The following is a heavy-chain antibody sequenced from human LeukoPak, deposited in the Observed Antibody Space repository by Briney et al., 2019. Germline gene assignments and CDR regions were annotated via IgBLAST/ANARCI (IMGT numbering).Heavy chain of an antibody. J-gene: IGHJ6*03. CDR1: GFTFSSYE. CDR3: ARDLGAAGPNYYYYMDV. CDR2: ISSRGSTI. D-gene: IGHD6-13*01. V-gene: IGHV3-48*03. Sequence: PGGSLRLSCAASGFTFSSYEMNWVRQAPGKGLEWVSYISSRGSTIYYADSVKGRFTISRDNAKNSMSLQMNSLRAEDTAVYYCARDLGAAGPNYYYYMDVWGKGPTVTVSS.